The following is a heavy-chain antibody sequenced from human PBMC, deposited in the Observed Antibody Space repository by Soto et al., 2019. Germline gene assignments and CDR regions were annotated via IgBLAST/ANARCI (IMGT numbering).Heavy chain of an antibody. J-gene: IGHJ4*02. CDR3: AREWRDYYFDY. V-gene: IGHV4-31*03. CDR2: IYYSGST. Sequence: QVQLQESGPGLVKPSQTLSLTCTVSGGSISSGGYYWSWIRQHPGKGLEWIGYIYYSGSTYYNPSLKXRLTXSXDTSTNQFSLKLSSVTAADTAVYYCAREWRDYYFDYWGQGTLVTVSS. CDR1: GGSISSGGYY.